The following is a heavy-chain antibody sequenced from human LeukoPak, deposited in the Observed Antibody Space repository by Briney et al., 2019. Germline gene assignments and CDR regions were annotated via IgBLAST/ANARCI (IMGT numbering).Heavy chain of an antibody. D-gene: IGHD2-15*01. J-gene: IGHJ4*02. CDR1: GFDFSDFY. Sequence: PGGSLKLSCAASGFDFSDFYMHWVRQASGRGLEWDGLIRTKPNSYTTVYAASVKGRFTISRDDSKNTAYLQMNSLKAEDTAVYYCTRQHCSGGTCSYVDYWGQGTLVTVSS. CDR2: IRTKPNSYTT. CDR3: TRQHCSGGTCSYVDY. V-gene: IGHV3-73*01.